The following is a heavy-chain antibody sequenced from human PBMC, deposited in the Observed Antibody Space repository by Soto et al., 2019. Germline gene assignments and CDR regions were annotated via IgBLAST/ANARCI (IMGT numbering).Heavy chain of an antibody. V-gene: IGHV3-30*18. CDR2: ISYDGSNK. Sequence: QVQLVESGGGVVQPGRSLRLSCAASGFTFSSYGMHWVRQAPGKGLEWVAVISYDGSNKYYADSVKGRFTISRDNSKNTLYLQMNRLRAEDTAVYYCAKALHISAYYYYYYYGMAVWGQGTTVPVSS. CDR1: GFTFSSYG. J-gene: IGHJ6*02. CDR3: AKALHISAYYYYYYYGMAV. D-gene: IGHD6-25*01.